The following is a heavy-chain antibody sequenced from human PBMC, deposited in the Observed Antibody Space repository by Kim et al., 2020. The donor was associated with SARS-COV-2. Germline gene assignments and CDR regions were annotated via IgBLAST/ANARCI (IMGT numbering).Heavy chain of an antibody. J-gene: IGHJ6*02. D-gene: IGHD5-18*01. CDR1: GYTFTSYA. Sequence: ASVKVSCKASGYTFTSYAMNWVRQAPGQGLEWMGWINTNTGNPTYAQGFTGRFVFSLDTSVSTAYLQISSLKAEDTAVYYCARDYGTAMGDYYYYYGMDVWGQGTTVTVSS. V-gene: IGHV7-4-1*02. CDR3: ARDYGTAMGDYYYYYGMDV. CDR2: INTNTGNP.